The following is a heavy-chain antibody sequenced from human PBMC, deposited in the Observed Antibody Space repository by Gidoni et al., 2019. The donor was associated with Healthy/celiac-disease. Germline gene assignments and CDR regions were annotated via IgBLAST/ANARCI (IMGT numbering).Heavy chain of an antibody. CDR2: ISYDGSNK. J-gene: IGHJ4*02. V-gene: IGHV3-30-3*01. Sequence: QVQLVESGGGVVQPGRSLRLSCAASGFTFSSYAMHWVRQAPGKGLEWVAVISYDGSNKYYADSVKGRFTISRDNSKNTLYLQMNSLRAEDTAVYYCARGGHLARIAALIDYWGQGTLVTVSS. CDR1: GFTFSSYA. D-gene: IGHD6-6*01. CDR3: ARGGHLARIAALIDY.